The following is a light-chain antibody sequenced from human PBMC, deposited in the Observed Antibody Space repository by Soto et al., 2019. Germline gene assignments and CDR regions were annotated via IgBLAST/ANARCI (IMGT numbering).Light chain of an antibody. Sequence: DIHMTQSPSTVSASVGDTVTITCRASQPVDPWLAWHRQKPGKAPRVLIYKTSDLENGVPSRFSGSRSGTDYTLTISGLQPDDFATYYCQQYYRRETFGPGTRVEV. V-gene: IGKV1-5*03. CDR1: QPVDPW. CDR3: QQYYRRET. CDR2: KTS. J-gene: IGKJ1*01.